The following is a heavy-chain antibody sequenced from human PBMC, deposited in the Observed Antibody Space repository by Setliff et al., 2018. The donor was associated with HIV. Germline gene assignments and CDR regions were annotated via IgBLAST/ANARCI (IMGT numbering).Heavy chain of an antibody. V-gene: IGHV1-24*01. J-gene: IGHJ3*02. CDR2: FDPEDGET. D-gene: IGHD3-22*01. CDR1: GYTLTELS. Sequence: ASVKVSCKVSGYTLTELSRHWVRRAPGKGLEWMGGFDPEDGETIYAQKFQGRVTMTEDTSTDTAYMELSSLRSEDTAVYYCATFDPFYYDSSGYPRAFDIWGQGTMVTVSS. CDR3: ATFDPFYYDSSGYPRAFDI.